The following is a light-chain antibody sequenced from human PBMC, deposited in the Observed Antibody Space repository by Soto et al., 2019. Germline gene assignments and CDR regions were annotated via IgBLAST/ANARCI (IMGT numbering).Light chain of an antibody. Sequence: DILLTQSPAPVSLSLGETCTLPCRSSLSVSSYLACYQQKPGQAPRLLIYDASNRATGIPARFSGSGSGTAFTLPISSLEPEEFAVDYCQQRSNWPPWTCGQGPKVEIK. CDR2: DAS. V-gene: IGKV3-11*01. J-gene: IGKJ1*01. CDR3: QQRSNWPPWT. CDR1: LSVSSY.